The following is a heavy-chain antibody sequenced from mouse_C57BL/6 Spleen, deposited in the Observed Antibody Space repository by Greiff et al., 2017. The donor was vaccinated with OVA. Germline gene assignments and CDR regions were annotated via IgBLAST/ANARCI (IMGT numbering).Heavy chain of an antibody. J-gene: IGHJ3*01. V-gene: IGHV1-15*01. CDR1: GYTFTDYE. CDR2: IDPETGGT. D-gene: IGHD1-1*01. Sequence: VQLQQSGAELVRPGASVTLSCKASGYTFTDYEMHWVKQTPVHGLEWIGAIDPETGGTAYNQKFKGKAILTADKSSSTAYMELRSLTSEDSAVYYCTRSDYYGSRRTWFAYWGQGTLVTVSA. CDR3: TRSDYYGSRRTWFAY.